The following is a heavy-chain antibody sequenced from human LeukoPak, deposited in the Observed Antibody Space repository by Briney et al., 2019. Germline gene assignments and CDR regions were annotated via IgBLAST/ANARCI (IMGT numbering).Heavy chain of an antibody. CDR1: GFTFSSSA. J-gene: IGHJ4*02. Sequence: GGSLRLSCAASGFTFSSSAMSWVRQAPGKGLEWVSAISGSGGSTYYAHSVKGRFTISRDNSKNTLYLQMNSLRAEDTAVYYCVKVVRYNWNYGYFDYWGQGTLVTVSS. V-gene: IGHV3-23*01. D-gene: IGHD1-7*01. CDR3: VKVVRYNWNYGYFDY. CDR2: ISGSGGST.